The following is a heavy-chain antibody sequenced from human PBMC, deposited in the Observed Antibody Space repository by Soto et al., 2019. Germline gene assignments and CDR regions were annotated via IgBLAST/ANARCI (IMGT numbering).Heavy chain of an antibody. CDR2: IVVGSGHT. Sequence: QMQLEQSGPEVKKPGTSVKVSCKASRFPFTASSVQWLRQARGQRLEWIGWIVVGSGHTNYAQKFQERVTFTVDMSTRTAYMELSGLRSEDTAVYYCAADGPATRDFLDYWGQGSLVTVSS. J-gene: IGHJ4*01. CDR3: AADGPATRDFLDY. D-gene: IGHD3-3*01. CDR1: RFPFTASS. V-gene: IGHV1-58*01.